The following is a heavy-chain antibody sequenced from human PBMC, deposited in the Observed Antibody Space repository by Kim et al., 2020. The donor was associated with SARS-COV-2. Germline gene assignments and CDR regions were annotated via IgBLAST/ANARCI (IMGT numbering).Heavy chain of an antibody. CDR1: GFTVSSNY. CDR3: ARAHDSSGYYPYYFDY. CDR2: IYSGGST. V-gene: IGHV3-53*01. Sequence: GGSLRLSCAASGFTVSSNYMSWVRQAPGKGLEWVSVIYSGGSTYYADSVKGRFTISRDNSKNTLYLQMNSLRAEDTAVYYCARAHDSSGYYPYYFDYWGQGTLVTVSS. D-gene: IGHD3-22*01. J-gene: IGHJ4*02.